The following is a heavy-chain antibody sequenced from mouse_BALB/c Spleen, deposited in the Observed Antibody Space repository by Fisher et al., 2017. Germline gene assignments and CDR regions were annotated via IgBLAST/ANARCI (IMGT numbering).Heavy chain of an antibody. V-gene: IGHV1-26*01. J-gene: IGHJ4*01. Sequence: KFKGKATLTVDNSSSTAYMELRSLTSEDSAVYYCAKGLRDAMDYWGQGTSVTVSS. CDR3: AKGLRDAMDY. D-gene: IGHD3-3*01.